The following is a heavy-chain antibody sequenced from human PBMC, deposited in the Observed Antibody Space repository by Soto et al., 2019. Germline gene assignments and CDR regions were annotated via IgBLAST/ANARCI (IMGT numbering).Heavy chain of an antibody. V-gene: IGHV1-18*01. J-gene: IGHJ6*03. CDR3: AKCNFAAGTMGNYYYMDV. D-gene: IGHD6-13*01. Sequence: ASVKVSCKASGYTFTSYGISWVRQAPGQGLEWMGWISAYNGNTNYAQKLQGRVTMTTDTSTSTAYMELRSLRSDDTAVYYCAKCNFAAGTMGNYYYMDVWGKGTTVTVSS. CDR1: GYTFTSYG. CDR2: ISAYNGNT.